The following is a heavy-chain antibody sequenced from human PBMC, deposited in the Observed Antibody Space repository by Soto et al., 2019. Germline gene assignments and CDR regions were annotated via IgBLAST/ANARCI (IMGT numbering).Heavy chain of an antibody. CDR1: GYTFSKDG. V-gene: IGHV1-18*01. Sequence: QVQLLQSGGEVRKPGASVKVSCKASGYTFSKDGISWVRQSRGQGLEWMAWIDPSNGNTNYAQKFQGRVNLTTDTSTTTAYMDLRSVKSDDTAVYFGASGVPEGNAYYYYMDVWGKGTTVTVSS. J-gene: IGHJ6*03. CDR3: ASGVPEGNAYYYYMDV. CDR2: IDPSNGNT. D-gene: IGHD6-6*01.